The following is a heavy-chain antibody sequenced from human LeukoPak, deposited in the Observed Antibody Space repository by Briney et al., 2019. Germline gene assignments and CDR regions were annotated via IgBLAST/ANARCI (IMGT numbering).Heavy chain of an antibody. CDR1: SAALSRSY. CDR2: ISYSGVS. J-gene: IGHJ5*02. CDR3: ARLPEGGYATALGWLDP. D-gene: IGHD4-11*01. Sequence: SETLHLTCTVPSAALSRSYWIWIRQTPGKGLEWIGYISYSGVSTYNHSLGSRVTISRDTSKNEVYLNLSSVTAADTAVYFCARLPEGGYATALGWLDPWGQGTRVTVSS. V-gene: IGHV4-59*08.